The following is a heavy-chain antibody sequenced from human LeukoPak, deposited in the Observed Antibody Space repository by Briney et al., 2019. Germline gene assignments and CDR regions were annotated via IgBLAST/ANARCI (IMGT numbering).Heavy chain of an antibody. CDR2: INWNGGST. J-gene: IGHJ6*04. CDR3: ASSCSSTSCYGRDV. V-gene: IGHV3-20*01. D-gene: IGHD2-2*01. CDR1: GFTFDDYG. Sequence: PGGSLTLSCAPSGFTFDDYGMSWVRQAPGKGLEWVSGINWNGGSTGYADSVKARFTISRDNAKNSLYLQMNSLRAEDTALYHCASSCSSTSCYGRDVWGKGTTVTVSS.